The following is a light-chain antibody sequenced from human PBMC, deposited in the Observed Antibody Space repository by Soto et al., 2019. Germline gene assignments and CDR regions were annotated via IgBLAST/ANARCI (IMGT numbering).Light chain of an antibody. Sequence: QSVLTQPPSVSGAPGQRVTISCTGSSSNIGAGYDVHWYQQLPGTAPKLLLSGNSDRPSEVPDRFSVSKSGTSASLAITGLQAEDEADYYCQSYDSGLSGRVFGGGTQLTVL. V-gene: IGLV1-40*01. CDR1: SSNIGAGYD. CDR2: GNS. CDR3: QSYDSGLSGRV. J-gene: IGLJ2*01.